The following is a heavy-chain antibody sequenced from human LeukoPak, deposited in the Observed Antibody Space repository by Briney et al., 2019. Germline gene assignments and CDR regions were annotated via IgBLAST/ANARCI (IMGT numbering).Heavy chain of an antibody. CDR1: GFAFSGYA. V-gene: IGHV3-30*18. CDR2: ISNAGNNN. J-gene: IGHJ5*02. CDR3: AKDAQVYSTYEWRWFDP. Sequence: PGGSLRLSCAAAGFAFSGYAMHWVRQAPGKGLEWVAVISNAGNNNHYADSVKGRFTISRDNSKNTLYLQMNSLRAEDTAVYYCAKDAQVYSTYEWRWFDPWGQGTLVTVSS. D-gene: IGHD4-11*01.